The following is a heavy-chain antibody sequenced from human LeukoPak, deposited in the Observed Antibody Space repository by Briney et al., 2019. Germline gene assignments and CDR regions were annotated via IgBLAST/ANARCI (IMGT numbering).Heavy chain of an antibody. CDR1: GYSFTSYW. CDR3: ARRVTMVRGVTAFDY. D-gene: IGHD3-10*01. V-gene: IGHV5-51*01. J-gene: IGHJ4*02. Sequence: GESLKISCKGSGYSFTSYWIGWVRQVPGKGLEWMGIIYHGDSDTRYSPSFQGQVTISADKSISTAYLQWSSLKASDTAMYYCARRVTMVRGVTAFDYWGQGTLVTVSS. CDR2: IYHGDSDT.